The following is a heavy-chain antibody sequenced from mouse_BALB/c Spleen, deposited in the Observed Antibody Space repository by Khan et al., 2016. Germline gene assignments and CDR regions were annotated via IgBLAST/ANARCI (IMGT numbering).Heavy chain of an antibody. CDR1: GFTFSSYA. Sequence: EVQLQESGGGLVKPGGSLKLSCAASGFTFSSYAMSWVRQTPEKRLEWVASISSGGSSFYPDILKDRFTISRDNARNILYLQMSSLRSEDTAMYFCATKVYYFDYWGQGTTLTVSS. V-gene: IGHV5-6-5*01. J-gene: IGHJ2*01. CDR3: ATKVYYFDY. CDR2: ISSGGSS.